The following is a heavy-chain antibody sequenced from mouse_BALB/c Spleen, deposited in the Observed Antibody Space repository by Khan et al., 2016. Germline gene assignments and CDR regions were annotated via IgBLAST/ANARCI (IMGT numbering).Heavy chain of an antibody. CDR1: GYSITSDYA. Sequence: QLQESGPGLVKPSQSLSLTCTVTGYSITSDYAWNWIRRFPGNKLEWMGYINYSGSTSYNPSLKSRISITRDTSKNQFFLQLNSVTTEDTATYYCARCYYGWGYFDYWGQGTTLTVSS. CDR3: ARCYYGWGYFDY. D-gene: IGHD1-2*01. V-gene: IGHV3-2*02. J-gene: IGHJ2*01. CDR2: INYSGST.